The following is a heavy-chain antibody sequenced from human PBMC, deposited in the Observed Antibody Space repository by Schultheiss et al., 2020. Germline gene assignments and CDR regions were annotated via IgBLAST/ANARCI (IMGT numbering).Heavy chain of an antibody. J-gene: IGHJ4*02. V-gene: IGHV2-26*01. CDR1: GGSFSGYYW. CDR2: IFSNDEK. D-gene: IGHD3-10*01. CDR3: ARIWSPYGPGAYDI. Sequence: TLSLTCAVYGGSFSGYYWSWIRQPPGKALEWLAQIFSNDEKSYSSSLKKKLTVSKDTSKSQVVLTMTDMDPVDTATYYCARIWSPYGPGAYDIWGQGILVTVSS.